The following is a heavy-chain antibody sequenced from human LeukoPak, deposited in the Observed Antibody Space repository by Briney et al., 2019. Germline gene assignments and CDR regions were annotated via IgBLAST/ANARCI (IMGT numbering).Heavy chain of an antibody. Sequence: GGSLRLSCAASGFTFSSYGMHWVRQAPGKGLEWVAVISYDGSNKYYADSVKGRFTISRDNSKNTLYLQMNSLRAEDTAVYYCAKDHRGSGSYYFDYWGQGTLVTASS. J-gene: IGHJ4*02. CDR2: ISYDGSNK. D-gene: IGHD3-10*01. CDR3: AKDHRGSGSYYFDY. CDR1: GFTFSSYG. V-gene: IGHV3-30*18.